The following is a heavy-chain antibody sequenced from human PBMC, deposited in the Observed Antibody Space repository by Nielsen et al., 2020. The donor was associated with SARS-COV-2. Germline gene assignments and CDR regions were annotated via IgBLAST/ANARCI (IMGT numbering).Heavy chain of an antibody. V-gene: IGHV3-11*04. Sequence: GESLKISCAASGFTFSDYYMTWIRQVPGKGLEWISDISSSGSLIYYADAVKGRFTISRDNSRDTLYLQMNSLRVEDTAVYYCARESAYGDYTGGFDYWGQGTLVTVSS. CDR3: ARESAYGDYTGGFDY. D-gene: IGHD4-17*01. J-gene: IGHJ4*02. CDR1: GFTFSDYY. CDR2: ISSSGSLI.